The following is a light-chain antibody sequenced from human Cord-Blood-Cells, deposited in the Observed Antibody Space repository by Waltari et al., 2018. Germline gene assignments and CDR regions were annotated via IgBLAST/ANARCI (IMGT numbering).Light chain of an antibody. CDR1: QSVVYSSNNKNY. J-gene: IGKJ1*01. Sequence: DIVMNQSPDSMAVSMGERATINCKPSQSVVYSSNNKNYLAWYQQKPGQPPKLLIYWASTRESGVPDRFSGSGSGTDFTLTISSLQAEDVAVYYCQQYYSTPQTFGQGTKVEIK. CDR2: WAS. CDR3: QQYYSTPQT. V-gene: IGKV4-1*01.